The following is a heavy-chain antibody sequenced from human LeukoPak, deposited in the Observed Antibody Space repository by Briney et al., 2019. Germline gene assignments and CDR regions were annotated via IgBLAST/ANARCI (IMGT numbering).Heavy chain of an antibody. V-gene: IGHV4-59*01. CDR3: ARSGGSGSYNYYMDV. CDR1: GGSISSYY. J-gene: IGHJ6*03. Sequence: SETLSLTCTVSGGSISSYYWNWIRQPPGKGLEWIGYIYYSGSTNYNPSLKSRVTISVDTSKNQFSLKLSSVTAADTAVYYCARSGGSGSYNYYMDVWGKGTTVTVSS. CDR2: IYYSGST. D-gene: IGHD3-10*01.